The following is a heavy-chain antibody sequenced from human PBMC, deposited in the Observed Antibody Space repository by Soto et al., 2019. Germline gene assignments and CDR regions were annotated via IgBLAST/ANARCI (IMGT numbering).Heavy chain of an antibody. J-gene: IGHJ4*02. V-gene: IGHV3-11*06. CDR1: GFPYRGYY. D-gene: IGHD1-1*01. Sequence: GGSLCLFYKGSGFPYRGYYISWFGEAPGKGLEWISYSSNSGTFSRYADSVKGRFSISRDNTKNLLYLQMNSPRAEDTAVYYCARSGDNYNRLDYWGQGTPVTGSA. CDR3: ARSGDNYNRLDY. CDR2: SSNSGTFS.